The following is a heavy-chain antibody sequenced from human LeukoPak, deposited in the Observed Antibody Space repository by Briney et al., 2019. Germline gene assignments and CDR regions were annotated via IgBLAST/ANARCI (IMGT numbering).Heavy chain of an antibody. Sequence: PSETLSLTCTVSGGSISSYYWSWIRQPPGKGLGWIGYIYYTGSTNYDPSLKSRVTISVDTSKNQFSLKLSSVTAAGTAVYYCARHGREAYNRFDYWGQGTLVTVSS. CDR2: IYYTGST. V-gene: IGHV4-59*08. D-gene: IGHD1-1*01. J-gene: IGHJ4*02. CDR1: GGSISSYY. CDR3: ARHGREAYNRFDY.